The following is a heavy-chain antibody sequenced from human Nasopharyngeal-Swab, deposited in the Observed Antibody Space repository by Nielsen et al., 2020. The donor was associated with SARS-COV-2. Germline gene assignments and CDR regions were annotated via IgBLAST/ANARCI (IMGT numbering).Heavy chain of an antibody. CDR2: IYTSGST. CDR3: ASHYYDSSGYWY. V-gene: IGHV4-61*02. Sequence: SETLSLTCTVSGGSISSGSYYWSWIRQPAGKGLEWIGRIYTSGSTNYNPSLKSRVTISVDTSKKQFSLKLSSVTAADTAVYYCASHYYDSSGYWYWGQGTLVTVSS. J-gene: IGHJ4*02. CDR1: GGSISSGSYY. D-gene: IGHD3-22*01.